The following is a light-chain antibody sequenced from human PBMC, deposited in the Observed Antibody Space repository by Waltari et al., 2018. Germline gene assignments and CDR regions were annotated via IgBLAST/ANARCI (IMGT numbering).Light chain of an antibody. Sequence: RASQSVSSNYLGWYQQKPGQPPRLLIYGASSRATGIPDRFSGSGSGTDFTLTISRLEPEDFAVYYCQQYGSSPLTFGGGTKVEIK. V-gene: IGKV3-20*01. J-gene: IGKJ4*01. CDR2: GAS. CDR1: QSVSSNY. CDR3: QQYGSSPLT.